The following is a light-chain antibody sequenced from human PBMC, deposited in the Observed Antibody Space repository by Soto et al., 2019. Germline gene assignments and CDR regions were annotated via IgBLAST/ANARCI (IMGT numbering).Light chain of an antibody. Sequence: QSVLTQPPSVSGAPGQTITISCTGSSSNIGAGYAVHWYQQLPGTAHKLLIFGDSHRPSGVPDRFSGSKSGTSASLAITGLQAEDEADYYCQSYDSSLSGYVFGTGTKLTVL. J-gene: IGLJ1*01. CDR1: SSNIGAGYA. CDR3: QSYDSSLSGYV. CDR2: GDS. V-gene: IGLV1-40*01.